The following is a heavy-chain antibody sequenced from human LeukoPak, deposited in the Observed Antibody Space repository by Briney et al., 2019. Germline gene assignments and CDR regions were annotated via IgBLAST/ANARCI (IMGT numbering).Heavy chain of an antibody. CDR3: AKGSDYDPPYYYYYMDV. J-gene: IGHJ6*03. Sequence: GRSLRLSCAASGFIFSSYAMHWVRQAPGKGLEWVAVISYDGSNKYYADSVKGRFTISRDNSKNTLYLQMNSLRAEDTAVNYCAKGSDYDPPYYYYYMDVWGKGTTVTISS. CDR2: ISYDGSNK. CDR1: GFIFSSYA. V-gene: IGHV3-30*04. D-gene: IGHD5-12*01.